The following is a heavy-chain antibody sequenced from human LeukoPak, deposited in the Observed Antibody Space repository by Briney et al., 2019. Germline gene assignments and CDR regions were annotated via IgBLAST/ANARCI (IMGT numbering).Heavy chain of an antibody. CDR3: ARNLYIVVVPAATFDY. CDR1: GFTFSSYA. D-gene: IGHD2-2*01. Sequence: GGSLRLSCAASGFTFSSYAMSWDRQAPGTGLEWVSAISGSGGSTYYADSVKGRFTISRDNSKNTLYLQMNSLRAEDTAVYYCARNLYIVVVPAATFDYWGQGTLVTVSS. CDR2: ISGSGGST. J-gene: IGHJ4*02. V-gene: IGHV3-23*01.